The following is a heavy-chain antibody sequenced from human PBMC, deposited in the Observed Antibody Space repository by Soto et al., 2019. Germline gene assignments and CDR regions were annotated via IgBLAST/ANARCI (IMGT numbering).Heavy chain of an antibody. J-gene: IGHJ6*02. CDR3: ARVIAAAGPRFYYYYYGMDV. CDR1: GYNFANYW. V-gene: IGHV5-51*01. CDR2: IYPGASDT. D-gene: IGHD6-13*01. Sequence: GESLKISCQGSGYNFANYWIGWVRQMPGKDLEWMGFIYPGASDTRYSPSFQGQVTISADKSISTAYLQWSSLKASDTAMYYCARVIAAAGPRFYYYYYGMDVWGQGTTVTVSS.